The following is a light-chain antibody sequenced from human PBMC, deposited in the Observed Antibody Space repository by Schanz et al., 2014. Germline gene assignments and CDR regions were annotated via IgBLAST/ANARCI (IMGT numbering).Light chain of an antibody. CDR1: SSDVGAYNY. CDR3: SSYAGNKYV. CDR2: DVT. V-gene: IGLV2-8*01. Sequence: QSALTQPPSASGSPGQSVTISCTGTSSDVGAYNYVSWYQQHPGKAPKLIISDVTRRPSGVPDRFSGSKSDNTASLTVSGLQAEDEADYYCSSYAGNKYVFGTGTKLTVL. J-gene: IGLJ1*01.